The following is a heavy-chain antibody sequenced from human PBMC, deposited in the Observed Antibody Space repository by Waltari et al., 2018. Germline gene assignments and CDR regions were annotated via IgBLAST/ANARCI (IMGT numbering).Heavy chain of an antibody. D-gene: IGHD3-22*01. CDR2: INHSGST. V-gene: IGHV4-34*01. Sequence: QVQLQQWGAGLLKPSETLSLTCAVYGGSFSGYYWSWIRQPPGKGLEWIGEINHSGSTNYNPSLKSRVTISVDTSKNQFSLKLSSVTAADTAVYYCARQGRDDSSGYYYDYWGQGTLVTVSS. J-gene: IGHJ4*02. CDR1: GGSFSGYY. CDR3: ARQGRDDSSGYYYDY.